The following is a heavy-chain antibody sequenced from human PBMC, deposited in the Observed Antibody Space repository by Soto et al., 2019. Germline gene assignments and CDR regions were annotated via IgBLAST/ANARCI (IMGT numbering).Heavy chain of an antibody. Sequence: QLQLVESGGGVVQPGRSLRLSCAASGFTFSSYGMHWVRQAPGEGLEWVAVIWYDGSNKYYADSVKGRFIISRDNSKNTLYLQMNSLRAEDTAVYYCARELGYCSSTSCYKGYYGMDVWGPGTTVTVS. J-gene: IGHJ6*02. V-gene: IGHV3-33*01. CDR2: IWYDGSNK. CDR1: GFTFSSYG. CDR3: ARELGYCSSTSCYKGYYGMDV. D-gene: IGHD2-2*02.